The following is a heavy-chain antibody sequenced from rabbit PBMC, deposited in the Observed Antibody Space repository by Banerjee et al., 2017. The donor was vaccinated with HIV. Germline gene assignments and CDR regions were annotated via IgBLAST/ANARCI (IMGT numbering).Heavy chain of an antibody. CDR2: INTSSGNN. J-gene: IGHJ4*01. CDR1: GFDFSSYG. CDR3: ARDLAGVIGWNFIL. V-gene: IGHV1S45*01. D-gene: IGHD4-1*01. Sequence: QEQLVESGGGLVQPGGSLKLSCKASGFDFSSYGVSWVRQAPGKGLEWIGYINTSSGNNVYASWAIGRFTISKTSSTTVTLQLTSLTPADTAPYFCARDLAGVIGWNFILWGQGTLVTVS.